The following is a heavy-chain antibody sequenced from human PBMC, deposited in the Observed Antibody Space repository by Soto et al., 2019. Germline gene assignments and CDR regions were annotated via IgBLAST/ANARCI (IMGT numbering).Heavy chain of an antibody. Sequence: GGSLRLSCAASGFTFSSYAMSWVRQAPGKGLEWVSAISGSGGSTYYADSVKGRFTISRDNSKNTLYLQMNSLRAEDTAVYYFAMFYDYIWGSYRPSWFDPWGQGTLVTSPQ. D-gene: IGHD3-16*02. CDR1: GFTFSSYA. CDR2: ISGSGGST. J-gene: IGHJ5*02. V-gene: IGHV3-23*01. CDR3: AMFYDYIWGSYRPSWFDP.